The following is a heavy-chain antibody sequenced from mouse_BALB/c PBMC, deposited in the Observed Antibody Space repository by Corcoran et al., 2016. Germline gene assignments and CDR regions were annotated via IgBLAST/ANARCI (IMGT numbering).Heavy chain of an antibody. J-gene: IGHJ4*01. V-gene: IGHV1S136*01. Sequence: EVQLQQSGPELVKPGASVKMSCKASGYTFTSYVMHWVKQKPGQGLEWIGYINPYNDGTKYNEKFKGKATMTSDKSSSTAYMELSSLTSEDSAVYYCARLYPGISMDYWGQGTSVTVSS. CDR3: ARLYPGISMDY. D-gene: IGHD1-3*01. CDR1: GYTFTSYV. CDR2: INPYNDGT.